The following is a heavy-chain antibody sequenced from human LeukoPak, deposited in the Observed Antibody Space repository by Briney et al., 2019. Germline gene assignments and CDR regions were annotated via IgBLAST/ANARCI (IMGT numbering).Heavy chain of an antibody. Sequence: KPGGSLRLSCAASGFTFSSYSMNWVRQAPGKGLEWVSSISSSSSYIYYADSVKGRFTISRDNSKNTLYLQMNSLRAEDTAVYYCAKVRSYYYDSSGYDYWGQGTLVTVSS. CDR1: GFTFSSYS. CDR2: ISSSSSYI. V-gene: IGHV3-21*04. D-gene: IGHD3-22*01. CDR3: AKVRSYYYDSSGYDY. J-gene: IGHJ4*02.